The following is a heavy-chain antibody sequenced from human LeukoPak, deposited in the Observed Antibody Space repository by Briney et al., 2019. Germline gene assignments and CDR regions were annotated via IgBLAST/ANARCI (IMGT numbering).Heavy chain of an antibody. CDR2: IKSKTDGGTT. J-gene: IGHJ5*02. Sequence: GGSLRLSCAGSGFSFSNAWMNWVRQAPGKGLEWVGRIKSKTDGGTTDYAAPVKGRFTISRDDSKNTLYLQMNSLRAEDTAVYYCAKDPGGPTGEEDNWFDPWGQGTLVTVSS. V-gene: IGHV3-15*01. CDR3: AKDPGGPTGEEDNWFDP. CDR1: GFSFSNAW. D-gene: IGHD7-27*01.